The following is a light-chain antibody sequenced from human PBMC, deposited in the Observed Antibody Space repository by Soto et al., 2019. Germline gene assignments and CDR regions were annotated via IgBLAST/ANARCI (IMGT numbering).Light chain of an antibody. J-gene: IGLJ1*01. CDR1: SSDVGGHNS. V-gene: IGLV2-14*01. CDR2: DVS. Sequence: QSALTQPASVSGSPGQSITISCTGTSSDVGGHNSVAWYQHNPGKAPRLMIYDVSNRPSGVSSRFSGSKSGNTASLSISRLQAEDEADYYCSSYTSSSTLVFGTGTKVTVL. CDR3: SSYTSSSTLV.